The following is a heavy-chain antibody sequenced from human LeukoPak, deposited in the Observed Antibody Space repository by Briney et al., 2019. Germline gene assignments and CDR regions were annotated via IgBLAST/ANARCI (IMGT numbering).Heavy chain of an antibody. J-gene: IGHJ5*02. V-gene: IGHV4-4*07. D-gene: IGHD3-22*01. Sequence: SETLSLTCTVSGGSISSYYWSWIRQPAGKGLEWIGRIYTSGSTNYNPSLKSRVTMSVDTSKNQFSLKLSSVTAADTAVYYCAREMEYDSSGYYSWFDPWGQGTLVTVSS. CDR3: AREMEYDSSGYYSWFDP. CDR1: GGSISSYY. CDR2: IYTSGST.